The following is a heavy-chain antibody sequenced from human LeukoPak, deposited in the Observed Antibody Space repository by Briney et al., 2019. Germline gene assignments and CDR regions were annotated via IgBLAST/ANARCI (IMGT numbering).Heavy chain of an antibody. CDR3: TRAGSTSWHRYYYMDV. D-gene: IGHD2-2*01. CDR2: IRSKAYGGTT. CDR1: GFTFSSYA. V-gene: IGHV3-49*04. Sequence: GGSLRLSCAASGFTFSSYAMSWVRQAPGKGLEWVGFIRSKAYGGTTEYAASVKGRFTISRDDTKSIAYLQMNSLKTEDTAVYYCTRAGSTSWHRYYYMDVWGKGTTVTVSS. J-gene: IGHJ6*03.